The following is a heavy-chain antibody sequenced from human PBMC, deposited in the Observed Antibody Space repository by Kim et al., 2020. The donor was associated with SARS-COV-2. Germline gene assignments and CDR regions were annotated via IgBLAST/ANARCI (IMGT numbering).Heavy chain of an antibody. CDR2: IGRSGNTI. D-gene: IGHD2-2*01. CDR1: GLTFSSYE. CDR3: TSIDIVVAPAAKVIDY. V-gene: IGHV3-48*03. Sequence: GGSLRLSCAASGLTFSSYEMNWVRQAPGKGLEWVSYIGRSGNTIFYADSVKGRFAISRDNAKNSLYLQMNSLRAEDTAVYYCTSIDIVVAPAAKVIDYWGGGAPVGVSS. J-gene: IGHJ4*02.